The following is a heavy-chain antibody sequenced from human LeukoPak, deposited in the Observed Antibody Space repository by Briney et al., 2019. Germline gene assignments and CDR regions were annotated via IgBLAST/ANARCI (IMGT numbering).Heavy chain of an antibody. J-gene: IGHJ4*02. V-gene: IGHV3-48*03. Sequence: GGSLRLSCAASGFTFSSYEMNWVRQAPGKGLEWVSYISSSGSTMYYAESVRGRYTISRDSAKNSLSLQMNSLRDEDTAVYFCARAANSGSFRGYIDFWGQGTLVTVSS. CDR2: ISSSGSTM. CDR3: ARAANSGSFRGYIDF. D-gene: IGHD1-26*01. CDR1: GFTFSSYE.